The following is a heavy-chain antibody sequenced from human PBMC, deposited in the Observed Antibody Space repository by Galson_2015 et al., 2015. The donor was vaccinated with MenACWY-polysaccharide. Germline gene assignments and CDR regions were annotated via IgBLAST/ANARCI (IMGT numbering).Heavy chain of an antibody. CDR1: GFTFSNYA. V-gene: IGHV3-23*01. CDR2: IGGSGSNT. CDR3: ARVRYSTGKYQFDS. J-gene: IGHJ4*02. D-gene: IGHD2-2*01. Sequence: SLRLSCAASGFTFSNYAMSWVRQAPGKGLEWVSTIGGSGSNTHYADSVKGRFTISRDNSKNTLSLQMNSLRAEDTAVYSCARVRYSTGKYQFDSGGQGTRVAVSS.